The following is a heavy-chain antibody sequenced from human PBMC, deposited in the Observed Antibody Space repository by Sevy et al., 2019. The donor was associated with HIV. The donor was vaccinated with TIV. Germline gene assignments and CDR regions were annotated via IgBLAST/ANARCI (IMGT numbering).Heavy chain of an antibody. V-gene: IGHV4-59*13. CDR1: GDSISGYY. Sequence: SETLSLTCTVSGDSISGYYWSWIRQPPGKGVEWIGNIFYSGSTNYNPSLKSRVTISVDTSKNQFSLKLSSVTAADTAIYYCARVESFGELGNWFDPWGQGTLVTVSS. CDR2: IFYSGST. J-gene: IGHJ5*02. CDR3: ARVESFGELGNWFDP. D-gene: IGHD3-10*01.